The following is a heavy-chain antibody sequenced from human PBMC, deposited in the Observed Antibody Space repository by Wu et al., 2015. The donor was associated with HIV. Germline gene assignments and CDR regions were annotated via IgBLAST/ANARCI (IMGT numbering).Heavy chain of an antibody. CDR2: IIPIFGTA. Sequence: QVQLVQSGAEVKKPGSSVKVSCKASGGTFSSYAISWVRQAPGQGLEWMGGIIPIFGTANYAQKFQGRVTITTDESTSTAYMELSSLRSEDTAVYYCAGRFGEFQAYRGINMDVWGQGTTGHRLL. V-gene: IGHV1-69*05. D-gene: IGHD3-10*01. CDR3: AGRFGEFQAYRGINMDV. J-gene: IGHJ6*02. CDR1: GGTFSSYA.